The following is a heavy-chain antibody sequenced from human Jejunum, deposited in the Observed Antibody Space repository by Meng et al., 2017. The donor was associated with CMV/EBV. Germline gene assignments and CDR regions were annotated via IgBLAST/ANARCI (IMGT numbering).Heavy chain of an antibody. CDR1: GGSFSGYY. D-gene: IGHD3-22*01. CDR3: ARGNYDSSGYYLDY. Sequence: GQLQQWGAGLLKPSETLSLTCAVYGGSFSGYYWSWIRQPPGKGLEWIGEINHSRGTKYNPSLKSRVTISADTSKNQFSLKLTSVTAADTAVYYCARGNYDSSGYYLDYWGQGTLVTVSS. V-gene: IGHV4-34*01. J-gene: IGHJ4*02. CDR2: INHSRGT.